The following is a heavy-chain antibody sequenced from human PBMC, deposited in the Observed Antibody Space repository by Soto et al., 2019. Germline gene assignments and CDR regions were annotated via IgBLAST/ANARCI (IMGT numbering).Heavy chain of an antibody. V-gene: IGHV1-46*01. CDR3: ARDIPPDGMDV. CDR2: INPSGSDT. J-gene: IGHJ6*02. Sequence: QVQLVQSGAEVKKPVASVKVSCKALGNTFTSYYIHWVRQAPGQGLEWMGIINPSGSDTSYAQKFEARDTMTRDTSTSTVYMESSSLRSEDTAGYYCARDIPPDGMDVWGQGTTVTVSS. CDR1: GNTFTSYY.